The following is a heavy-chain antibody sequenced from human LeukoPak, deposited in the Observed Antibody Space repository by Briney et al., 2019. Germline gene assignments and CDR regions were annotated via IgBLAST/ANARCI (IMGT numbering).Heavy chain of an antibody. V-gene: IGHV3-7*01. CDR1: GFTFSSYW. Sequence: GGPLRLSCAASGFTFSSYWMSWVRQAPGKGLEWVANIKQDGSGKYYVDSVKGRFTISRDNAKNSLYLQMNSLRAEDTAVYYCAIAGGWYPWYFDYWGQGTLVTVSS. J-gene: IGHJ4*02. D-gene: IGHD6-19*01. CDR3: AIAGGWYPWYFDY. CDR2: IKQDGSGK.